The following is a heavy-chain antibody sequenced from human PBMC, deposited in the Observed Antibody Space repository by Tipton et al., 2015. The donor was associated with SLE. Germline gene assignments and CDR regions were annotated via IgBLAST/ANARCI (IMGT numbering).Heavy chain of an antibody. Sequence: SLRLSCAASGFTFSSYSMNWVRQAPGKGLEWVSAISDSGGRTYYADSVKGRFTISRDNSKNTLYLQMNSLRDEDTAVYYCAKDRGGGFDYWGQGTLVTVSS. CDR3: AKDRGGGFDY. V-gene: IGHV3-23*01. CDR1: GFTFSSYS. CDR2: ISDSGGRT. D-gene: IGHD3-16*01. J-gene: IGHJ4*02.